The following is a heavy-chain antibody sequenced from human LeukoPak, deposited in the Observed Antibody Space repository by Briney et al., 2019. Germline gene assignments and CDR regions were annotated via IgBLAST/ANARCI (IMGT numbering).Heavy chain of an antibody. CDR2: IYSGRST. CDR1: GFTVSSNY. CDR3: ARDNYYYYMDV. V-gene: IGHV3-66*01. Sequence: GGSLRLSCAASGFTVSSNYMTWVRQAPGKRLEWVSVIYSGRSTYYADSVKGRFIISRDNSKNTLYLQMNSLRAEDTAVYYCARDNYYYYMDVWGKGTTVTISS. J-gene: IGHJ6*03.